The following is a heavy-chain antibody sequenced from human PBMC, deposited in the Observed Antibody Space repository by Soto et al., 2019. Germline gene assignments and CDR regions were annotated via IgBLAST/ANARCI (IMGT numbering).Heavy chain of an antibody. CDR3: VKGRYYGSGSYYKRLDY. D-gene: IGHD3-10*01. CDR2: ISSDGDST. V-gene: IGHV3-64D*06. J-gene: IGHJ4*02. Sequence: PFGSLRLCSSASGFNIRSYAMHWVRQDKGKGLEYVSAISSDGDSTYSADSVKDRFTISRDNSKNTLYLQMRSLKPEDTAVYYCVKGRYYGSGSYYKRLDYWGQGTLVTVSS. CDR1: GFNIRSYA.